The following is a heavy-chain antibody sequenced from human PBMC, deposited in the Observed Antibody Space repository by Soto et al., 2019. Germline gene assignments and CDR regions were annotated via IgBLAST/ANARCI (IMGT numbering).Heavy chain of an antibody. CDR2: SRNRVNSHTT. V-gene: IGHV3-72*01. D-gene: IGHD1-26*01. CDR3: TRGLLGGAPSYTFHGMDV. J-gene: IGHJ6*01. Sequence: GSLRLSCAASGFTFSDHYMDWVRQAPGKGLEWVARSRNRVNSHTTEYAASVKGRFTISRDESKSSLYLQMNSLKIEDTAVYYCTRGLLGGAPSYTFHGMDVWGQGTTVTSPQ. CDR1: GFTFSDHY.